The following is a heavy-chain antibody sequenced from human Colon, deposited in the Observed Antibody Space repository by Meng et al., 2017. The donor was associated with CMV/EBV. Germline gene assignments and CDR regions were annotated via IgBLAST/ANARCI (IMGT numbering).Heavy chain of an antibody. Sequence: YGFTFSNYALHWVRQAPGKGLEWVAVISYAARNEYYTDSLKGRFTIYRDNSKNTLYLEIKGLRAEDTAMYYCARPKTTLSVLRAFDIWGQGTMVTVSS. CDR2: ISYAARNE. V-gene: IGHV3-30*04. J-gene: IGHJ3*02. CDR3: ARPKTTLSVLRAFDI. CDR1: GFTFSNYA. D-gene: IGHD4-11*01.